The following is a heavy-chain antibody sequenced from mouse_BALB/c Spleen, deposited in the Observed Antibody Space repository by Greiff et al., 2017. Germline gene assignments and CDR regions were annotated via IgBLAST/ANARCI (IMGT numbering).Heavy chain of an antibody. CDR1: GYTFTSYW. Sequence: QVQLKESGAELAKPGASVKMSCKASGYTFTSYWLHWVKQRPGQGLEWIGYINPSTGYTEYNQKFKDKATLTADKSSSTAYMQLSSLTSEDSAVYYCAKWGCNTYIDVWGEGTTVTDSS. CDR3: AKWGCNTYIDV. D-gene: IGHD2-1*01. CDR2: INPSTGYT. V-gene: IGHV1-7*01. J-gene: IGHJ1*01.